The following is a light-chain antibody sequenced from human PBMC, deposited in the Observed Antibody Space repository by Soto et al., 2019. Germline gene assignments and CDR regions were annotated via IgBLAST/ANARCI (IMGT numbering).Light chain of an antibody. J-gene: IGKJ1*01. CDR2: GAS. V-gene: IGKV3-20*01. CDR3: HQYGSSPGS. CDR1: QSVTNNY. Sequence: EIVLTQSPGTLSSSPGGRATLSRRASQSVTNNYLAWYQQKRGQAPRLLIWGASIRAADLPDRFSGGGSGTDFTLTISRLEAEDVAIYYCHQYGSSPGSFGQGTKVDIK.